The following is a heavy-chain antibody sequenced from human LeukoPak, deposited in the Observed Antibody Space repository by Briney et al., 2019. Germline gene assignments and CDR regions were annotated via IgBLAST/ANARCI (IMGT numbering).Heavy chain of an antibody. D-gene: IGHD3-22*01. CDR2: INPSGGST. Sequence: VASVTVSCKASGYTFTSYYMHWVRQAPGQGLEWMGIINPSGGSTSYAQKFQGRVTMTRDTSTSTVYMELSSLRSEDTAVYYCARGGSGNTMIVVVTDAFDIWGQGTMVTVSS. V-gene: IGHV1-46*01. J-gene: IGHJ3*02. CDR1: GYTFTSYY. CDR3: ARGGSGNTMIVVVTDAFDI.